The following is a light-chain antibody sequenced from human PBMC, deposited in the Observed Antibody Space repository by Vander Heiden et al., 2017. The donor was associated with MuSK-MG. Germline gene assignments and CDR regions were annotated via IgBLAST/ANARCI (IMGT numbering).Light chain of an antibody. CDR3: YSYAGSSTFVV. CDR1: SRDVGSYNL. CDR2: EGS. J-gene: IGLJ2*01. V-gene: IGLV2-23*01. Sequence: QSALTQPASVAGSPGQSITISCTGTSRDVGSYNLFSWYQQHPDKAPKLMIYEGSRRPSGVSNRFSGSKSGTTASLTISGLQAEDEADYYCYSYAGSSTFVVFGGGTKLTVL.